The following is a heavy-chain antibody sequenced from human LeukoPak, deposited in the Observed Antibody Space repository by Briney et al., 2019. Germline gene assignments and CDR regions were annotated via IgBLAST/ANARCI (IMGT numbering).Heavy chain of an antibody. J-gene: IGHJ5*02. CDR3: ARDLYGDYLNWFDP. CDR1: GYSISSGYY. V-gene: IGHV4-38-2*02. CDR2: IYHSGSS. D-gene: IGHD4-17*01. Sequence: SETLSLTCAVSGYSISSGYYWGWIRQPPGKGLEWIGSIYHSGSSYYNPSLKSRITISLDTSKNQFSLELSSVTAADTAVYYCARDLYGDYLNWFDPWGRGTLVTVSS.